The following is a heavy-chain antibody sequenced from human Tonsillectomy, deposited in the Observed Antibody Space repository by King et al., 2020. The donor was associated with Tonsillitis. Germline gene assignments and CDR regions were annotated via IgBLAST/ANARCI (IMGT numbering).Heavy chain of an antibody. CDR1: GFTFSSYG. V-gene: IGHV3-33*08. CDR2: IWYDGRNK. J-gene: IGHJ6*03. CDR3: ARDGPNYYYMDV. Sequence: VQLVESGGGVVQPGRSLRLSCAASGFTFSSYGMHWVRQAPGKGLEWVAVIWYDGRNKYYADSVKGRFTISRDNSKNTLYLQMNSLRVEDTAVYYCARDGPNYYYMDVWGKGTTVTVSS.